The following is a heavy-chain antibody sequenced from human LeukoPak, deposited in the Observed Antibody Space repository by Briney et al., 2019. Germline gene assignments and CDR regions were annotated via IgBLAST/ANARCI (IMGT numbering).Heavy chain of an antibody. CDR3: ARVGITLFGVVIL. J-gene: IGHJ4*02. CDR2: VRYDGSNG. V-gene: IGHV3-30*02. Sequence: PGGSLRLSCAASGFVFSDYGMHWVRQAPGKGLEWVAFVRYDGSNGYYADPMKGRFIISRDNSNNTLYLQMNSLRTEDTAVYYCARVGITLFGVVILWGQGTLVTVSS. CDR1: GFVFSDYG. D-gene: IGHD3-3*01.